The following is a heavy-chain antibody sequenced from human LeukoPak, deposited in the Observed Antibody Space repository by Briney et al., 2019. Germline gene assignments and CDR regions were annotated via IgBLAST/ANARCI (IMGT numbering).Heavy chain of an antibody. J-gene: IGHJ4*02. Sequence: SETLSLTCTVSGGSISSYYWSWIRQPPGKGQEWIGYIYYSGTTNYNPSLKSRVTILVDTSKNQFSLKLSSVTAADTAVYYCARTRVGATLDYWGQGTLVTVSS. CDR3: ARTRVGATLDY. CDR1: GGSISSYY. D-gene: IGHD1-26*01. V-gene: IGHV4-59*01. CDR2: IYYSGTT.